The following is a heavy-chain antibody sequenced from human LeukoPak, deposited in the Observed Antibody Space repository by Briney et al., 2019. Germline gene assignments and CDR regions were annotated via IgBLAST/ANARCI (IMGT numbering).Heavy chain of an antibody. Sequence: GGSLRLSCAASGFTFSSYAMSWVRPAPGKGLEWVSAISGSGGSTYYADSVKGRFTTSRDNSKNTLYLQMNSLRAEDTAVYYCATRPPSYGSGSSRYFDYWGQGTLVTVSS. CDR3: ATRPPSYGSGSSRYFDY. D-gene: IGHD3-10*01. V-gene: IGHV3-23*01. CDR2: ISGSGGST. CDR1: GFTFSSYA. J-gene: IGHJ4*02.